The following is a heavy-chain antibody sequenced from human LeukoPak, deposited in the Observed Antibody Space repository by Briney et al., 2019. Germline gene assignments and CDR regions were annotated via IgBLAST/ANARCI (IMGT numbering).Heavy chain of an antibody. V-gene: IGHV3-30-3*01. CDR2: TLYDGSNK. CDR3: ARGQNAFDI. Sequence: PGGSLRLSCAASGFIFNIYDMHWVRQAPGKGLEWVAMTLYDGSNKYYADSVKGRFTISRDNSKNTLYLQMDSLRPEDTAVYYCARGQNAFDIWGQGTMVTVSS. CDR1: GFIFNIYD. J-gene: IGHJ3*02.